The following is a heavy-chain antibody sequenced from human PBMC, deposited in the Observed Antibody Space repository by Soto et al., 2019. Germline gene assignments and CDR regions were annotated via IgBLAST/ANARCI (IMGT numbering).Heavy chain of an antibody. D-gene: IGHD3-9*01. CDR1: GFSFSTYG. CDR3: ARGPDSSTGYYGPFEY. CDR2: ISNDGSNK. Sequence: GGSLRLSCAASGFSFSTYGMHWVRQAPGKGLEWVAFISNDGSNKYYADSVKGRFTISRDNSKNTLYLQMNSLRAEDTAVYYCARGPDSSTGYYGPFEYWGQGILVTGSS. J-gene: IGHJ4*02. V-gene: IGHV3-30*03.